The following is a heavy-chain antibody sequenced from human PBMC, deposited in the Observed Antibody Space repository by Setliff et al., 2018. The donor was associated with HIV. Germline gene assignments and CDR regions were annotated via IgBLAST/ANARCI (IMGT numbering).Heavy chain of an antibody. CDR3: AREDSSWYGSLDY. CDR1: GYIFTYRY. J-gene: IGHJ4*02. CDR2: ITPYNGNT. V-gene: IGHV1-45*02. Sequence: GASVKVSCKASGYIFTYRYLHWVRQAPGQALEWMGWITPYNGNTNYAQKFQERVTITRDTSLNPVYMELRSLRSEDTAIYYCAREDSSWYGSLDYWGQGTPVTVSS. D-gene: IGHD6-13*01.